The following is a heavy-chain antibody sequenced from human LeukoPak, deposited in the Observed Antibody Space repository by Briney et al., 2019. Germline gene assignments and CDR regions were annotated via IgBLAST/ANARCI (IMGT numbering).Heavy chain of an antibody. CDR2: ISSSGSTI. D-gene: IGHD3-22*01. V-gene: IGHV3-11*01. J-gene: IGHJ4*02. CDR3: ARDLEIWEKPGDYYDSSGYYPVNYFDY. Sequence: GGSLRLSCAASGFTFSDYYMSWIRQAPGKGLEWVSYISSSGSTIYYADSVKGRFTISRDNAKNSLYLQMNSLRAEDTAVYYCARDLEIWEKPGDYYDSSGYYPVNYFDYWGQGTLVTVSS. CDR1: GFTFSDYY.